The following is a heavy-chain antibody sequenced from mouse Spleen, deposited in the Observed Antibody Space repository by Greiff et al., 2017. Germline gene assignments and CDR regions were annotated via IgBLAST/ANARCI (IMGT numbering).Heavy chain of an antibody. Sequence: ESGPGLVKPSQTVFLTCTVTGISITTGNYRWSWIRQFPGNKLEWIGYIYYSGTITYNPSLTSRTTITRDTPKNQFFLEMNSLTAEDTATYYCARSYDGYYGAWFAYWGQGTLVTVSA. CDR3: ARSYDGYYGAWFAY. D-gene: IGHD2-3*01. CDR1: GISITTGNYR. V-gene: IGHV3-5*01. J-gene: IGHJ3*01. CDR2: IYYSGTI.